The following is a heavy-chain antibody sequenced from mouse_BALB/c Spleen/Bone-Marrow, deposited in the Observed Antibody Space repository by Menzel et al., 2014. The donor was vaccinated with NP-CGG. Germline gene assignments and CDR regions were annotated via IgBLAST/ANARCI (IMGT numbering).Heavy chain of an antibody. Sequence: VQLQQSGAELAKPGASVRMSCKASGYTFTSYWMHWVKQRPGQGLEWIGYINPSTGYTDYNQKFNDKATLTADKSSSTAYMQLSSLTSKDSAVYYCARGNPHYAMDYWGQGTSVTVSS. V-gene: IGHV1-7*01. J-gene: IGHJ4*01. CDR2: INPSTGYT. CDR3: ARGNPHYAMDY. D-gene: IGHD2-1*01. CDR1: GYTFTSYW.